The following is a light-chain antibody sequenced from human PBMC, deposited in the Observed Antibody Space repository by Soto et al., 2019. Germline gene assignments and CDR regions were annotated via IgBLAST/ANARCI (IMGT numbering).Light chain of an antibody. CDR2: RDS. CDR3: QVWDSSTAGVL. CDR1: NIGSKN. J-gene: IGLJ2*01. V-gene: IGLV3-9*01. Sequence: SYELTQPLSVSVALGQTARITCGGNNIGSKNVHWYQQKPGQAPVLVIYRDSNRPSGIPERFSGSNSGNTATLTISRAQAGDEGDYYCQVWDSSTAGVLFGGGTQLTVL.